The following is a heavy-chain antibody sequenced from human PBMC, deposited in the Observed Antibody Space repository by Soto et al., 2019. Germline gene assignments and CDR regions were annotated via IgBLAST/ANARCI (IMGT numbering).Heavy chain of an antibody. CDR3: ARGGYCTSSSCYEDYYHGMDV. D-gene: IGHD2-2*01. CDR2: ISGSNGNT. Sequence: ASVKVSCKASGYTFTSYGLSWVRQAPGQGLEWMGWISGSNGNTNYAQKLHGRVTMTTDTSTSTAYMELRSLRSDDTAVYYCARGGYCTSSSCYEDYYHGMDVWGQGTTVTVSS. J-gene: IGHJ6*02. V-gene: IGHV1-18*04. CDR1: GYTFTSYG.